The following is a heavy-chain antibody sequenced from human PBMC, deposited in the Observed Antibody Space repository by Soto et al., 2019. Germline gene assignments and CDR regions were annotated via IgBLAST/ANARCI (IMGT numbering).Heavy chain of an antibody. CDR2: IRGSGGST. V-gene: IGHV3-23*01. Sequence: GGSLRLSCAASGFTFSSYAMSWVRQAPGKGLEWVSAIRGSGGSTYYADSVKGRFTISRDNSENTLYLQMNSLRAEDTAVYYCAKSYYDFWSGYYLGYYYYGMDVWGQGTTVTVSS. J-gene: IGHJ6*02. D-gene: IGHD3-3*01. CDR1: GFTFSSYA. CDR3: AKSYYDFWSGYYLGYYYYGMDV.